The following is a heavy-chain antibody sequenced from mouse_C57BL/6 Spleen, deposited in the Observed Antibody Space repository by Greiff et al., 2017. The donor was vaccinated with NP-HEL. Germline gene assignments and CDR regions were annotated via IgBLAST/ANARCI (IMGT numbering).Heavy chain of an antibody. J-gene: IGHJ2*01. D-gene: IGHD1-1*02. CDR1: GFNIKDDY. CDR2: IDPENGDT. CDR3: TTVAWDY. Sequence: VQLQQSGAELVRPGASVKLSCTASGFNIKDDYMHWVKQRPEQGQEWIGWIDPENGDTEYASKFQGKATITADTSSNTAYLQLSSLTSEDTAVYYCTTVAWDYWGQGTTLTVSS. V-gene: IGHV14-4*01.